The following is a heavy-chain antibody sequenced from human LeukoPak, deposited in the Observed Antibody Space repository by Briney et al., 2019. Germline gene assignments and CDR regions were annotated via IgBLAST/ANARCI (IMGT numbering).Heavy chain of an antibody. CDR1: GGSISSGNYF. V-gene: IGHV4-61*02. J-gene: IGHJ3*01. CDR3: ARETRDLIGYSQTTSKFDP. D-gene: IGHD4-17*01. CDR2: IYTSGST. Sequence: SQTLSLTCTVSGGSISSGNYFWSWIRQPAGKGLEWIGRIYTSGSTNYNPSLKSRVTISVDTSKNQFSLKLSSVTAADTAVYYCARETRDLIGYSQTTSKFDPWGQGTMVTVSS.